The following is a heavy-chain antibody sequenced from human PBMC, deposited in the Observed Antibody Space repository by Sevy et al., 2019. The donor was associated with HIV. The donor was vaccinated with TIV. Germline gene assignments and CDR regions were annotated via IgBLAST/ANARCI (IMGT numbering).Heavy chain of an antibody. CDR2: MRSNAYGGTT. D-gene: IGHD3-3*01. Sequence: GGSLRLSCTASGSTFRDYAVSWFRQAPGKGLEWVGFMRSNAYGGTTEYAASVKGRFTMSRDDSKTMAYLQMNGLKTDDTAMYYCTTQRGYDFWSGLAPYGMDVWGQGTTVTVSS. CDR3: TTQRGYDFWSGLAPYGMDV. V-gene: IGHV3-49*03. J-gene: IGHJ6*02. CDR1: GSTFRDYA.